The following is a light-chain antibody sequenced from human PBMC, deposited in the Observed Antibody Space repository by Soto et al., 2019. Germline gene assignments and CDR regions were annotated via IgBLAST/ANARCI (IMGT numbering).Light chain of an antibody. CDR2: GAS. J-gene: IGKJ1*01. CDR3: QQYGTSPWT. Sequence: IVMTQSPATLPVSPGERATLSCRTSQSVNSHLAWYQHKPGQAPRLLIYGASSRATGIPTRFSGSGSGTEFTLTIDSLQSEDFAVYYCQQYGTSPWTFGQGTKVEI. CDR1: QSVNSH. V-gene: IGKV3-15*01.